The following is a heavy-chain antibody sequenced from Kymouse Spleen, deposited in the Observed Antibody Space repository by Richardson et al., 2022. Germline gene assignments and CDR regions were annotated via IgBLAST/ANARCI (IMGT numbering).Heavy chain of an antibody. Sequence: QVQLQQWGAGLLKPSETLSLTCAVYGGSFSGYYWSWIRQPPGKGLEWIGEINHSGSTNYNPSLKSRVTISVDTSKNQFSLKLSSVTAADTAVYYCARGNGSYSDAFDIWGQGTMVTVSS. V-gene: IGHV4-34*01. CDR1: GGSFSGYY. CDR2: INHSGST. D-gene: IGHD1-26*01. J-gene: IGHJ3*02. CDR3: ARGNGSYSDAFDI.